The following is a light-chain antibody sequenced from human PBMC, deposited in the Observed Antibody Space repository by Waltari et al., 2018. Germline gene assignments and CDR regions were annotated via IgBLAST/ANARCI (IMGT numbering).Light chain of an antibody. CDR3: ATWDDNLNGWV. J-gene: IGLJ3*02. CDR1: FSNFGRNT. Sequence: QSVLTQPPSASGTPGQGVTIPFSGTFSNFGRNTVHCHHHLPGTAPKRLIYSTNQRPSGVPDRFSGSQSDTSASLAISGLQSEDEADYYCATWDDNLNGWVFGGGTKLTVL. V-gene: IGLV1-44*01. CDR2: STN.